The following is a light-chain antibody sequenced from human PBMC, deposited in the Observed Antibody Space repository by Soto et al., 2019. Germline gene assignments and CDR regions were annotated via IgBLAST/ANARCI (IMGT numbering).Light chain of an antibody. CDR1: QSISSSY. Sequence: EIVMAQSAATLSLSLWKRATLSFRASQSISSSYFAWYQQKPGQAPRLLVYGVSSRATDVPDRFSGSGSGTDFTLTISRLEPEDFAVYYCQQYTDSRTFGQGTKVDIK. CDR2: GVS. J-gene: IGKJ1*01. CDR3: QQYTDSRT. V-gene: IGKV3-20*01.